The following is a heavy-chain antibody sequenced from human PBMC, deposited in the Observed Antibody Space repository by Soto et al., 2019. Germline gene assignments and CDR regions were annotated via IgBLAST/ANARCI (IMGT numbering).Heavy chain of an antibody. Sequence: LRLFCAASGFTFSRYGMDWLRQAPGKGLEWVASISSSTSYVYYADSVKGRFSTSRDNAKNILYLEMYALRTEDTAVYYCARDPSEGRVGNWFESWGQGTLVTVSS. CDR1: GFTFSRYG. V-gene: IGHV3-21*06. D-gene: IGHD2-2*01. CDR2: ISSSTSYV. CDR3: ARDPSEGRVGNWFES. J-gene: IGHJ5*01.